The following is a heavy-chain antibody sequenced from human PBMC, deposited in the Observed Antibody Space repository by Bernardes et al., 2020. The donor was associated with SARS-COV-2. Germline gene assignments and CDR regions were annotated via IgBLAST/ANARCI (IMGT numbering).Heavy chain of an antibody. V-gene: IGHV3-33*01. D-gene: IGHD3-10*01. Sequence: GGSLRLSCAASGFTFSSYGMHWVRQAPGKGLEWVAVIWYDGSNKYYADSVKGRFTISRDNSKKTLYLQMNSLRAEDTAVYYCARDYYGSGSDYWGQGTLVTVSS. CDR1: GFTFSSYG. J-gene: IGHJ4*02. CDR3: ARDYYGSGSDY. CDR2: IWYDGSNK.